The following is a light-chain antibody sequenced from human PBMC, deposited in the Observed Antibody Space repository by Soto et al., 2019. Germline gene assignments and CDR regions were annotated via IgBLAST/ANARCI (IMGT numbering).Light chain of an antibody. Sequence: QSALTQPASVSGSPGQSITISCTGTGSDVGSYKYVSWYQQNPGKAPKLIIFEVSNRPSGVSDRFSGSKSGNRASLTISGLQAEDEADYYCSSYTSISSLGVFGTGTKLTVL. J-gene: IGLJ1*01. V-gene: IGLV2-14*01. CDR2: EVS. CDR1: GSDVGSYKY. CDR3: SSYTSISSLGV.